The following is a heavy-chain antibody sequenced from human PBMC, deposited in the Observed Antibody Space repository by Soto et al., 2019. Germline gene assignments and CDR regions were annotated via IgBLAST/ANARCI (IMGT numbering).Heavy chain of an antibody. Sequence: SETLSLTCAVYGGSFSGYYWSWIRQPPGKGLEWIGEINLSGSTNYNPSLKSRVTISVDTSKNQFSLKLSSVTAADTAVYYCARGLVHALYGDRYYYYYYGMDVWGQGTKVT. D-gene: IGHD4-17*01. CDR1: GGSFSGYY. CDR3: ARGLVHALYGDRYYYYYYGMDV. CDR2: INLSGST. J-gene: IGHJ6*02. V-gene: IGHV4-34*01.